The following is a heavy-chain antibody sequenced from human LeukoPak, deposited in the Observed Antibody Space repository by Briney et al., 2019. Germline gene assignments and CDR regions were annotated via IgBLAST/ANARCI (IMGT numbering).Heavy chain of an antibody. CDR1: GFTFSSYS. Sequence: GGSLRLSCAASGFTFSSYSMDWVRQAPGKGLEWVSYISSSGSTIYYADSVKGRFTISRDNAKNSLYLQMNSLRAEDTAVYYCARDRCSSTSCYPGSYYYYYMDVWGKGTTVTISS. V-gene: IGHV3-48*04. J-gene: IGHJ6*03. D-gene: IGHD2-2*01. CDR2: ISSSGSTI. CDR3: ARDRCSSTSCYPGSYYYYYMDV.